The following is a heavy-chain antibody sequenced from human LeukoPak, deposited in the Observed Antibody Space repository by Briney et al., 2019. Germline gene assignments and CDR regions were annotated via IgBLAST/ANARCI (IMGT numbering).Heavy chain of an antibody. CDR3: AKDKPVLWFAGRAKYYFDY. CDR1: GFTFSSYA. Sequence: GGSLRLSCAASGFTFSSYAMSWVRQAPEKGLEWVSAISGSGGSTYYADSVKGRFTISRDNSKNTLYLQMNSLRAEDTAVYYCAKDKPVLWFAGRAKYYFDYWGQGTLVTVSS. J-gene: IGHJ4*02. V-gene: IGHV3-23*01. D-gene: IGHD3-10*01. CDR2: ISGSGGST.